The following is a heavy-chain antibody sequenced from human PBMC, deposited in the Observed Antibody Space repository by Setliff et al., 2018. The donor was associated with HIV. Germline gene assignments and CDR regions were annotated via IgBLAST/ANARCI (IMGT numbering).Heavy chain of an antibody. CDR3: ARVFVDTAVLRVLEYYFDS. CDR1: GGSISSSSYY. J-gene: IGHJ4*02. CDR2: MYYSGST. V-gene: IGHV4-39*07. D-gene: IGHD5-18*01. Sequence: PSETLSLTCTVSGGSISSSSYYWGWVRQPPGKGLEWIGSMYYSGSTYYTPSLKSRITISLDTSKNQFSLRMRSVTAADTAVYYCARVFVDTAVLRVLEYYFDSWGRGTLVTV.